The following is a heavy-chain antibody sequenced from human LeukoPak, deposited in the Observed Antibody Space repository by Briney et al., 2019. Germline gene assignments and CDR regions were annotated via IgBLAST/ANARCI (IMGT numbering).Heavy chain of an antibody. CDR2: ISSSGSST. J-gene: IGHJ4*02. D-gene: IGHD3-22*01. Sequence: GGSLRPSCATSGFTFSDFYMSWIRQAPGKGLEWISYISSSGSSTNYADSVKGRFTISRDNAKNSLYLQMNSLRAEDTAVYYCARDLIHRSGEANYWGWGTLVTVSS. CDR3: ARDLIHRSGEANY. CDR1: GFTFSDFY. V-gene: IGHV3-11*05.